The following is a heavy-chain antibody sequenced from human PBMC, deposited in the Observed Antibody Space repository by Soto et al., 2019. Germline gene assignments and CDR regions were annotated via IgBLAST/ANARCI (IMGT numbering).Heavy chain of an antibody. CDR3: ARQGFHYYYGMDV. J-gene: IGHJ6*02. CDR2: IYTTESP. CDR1: GASSSSYY. Sequence: SETLSLTCTVSGASSSSYYWTWIRQPAGKGLEWIGRIYTTESPNYNPSLKSRVSMSLDTSKNQFSLKVTSVTAADTAVYYCARQGFHYYYGMDVWGQGTTVTVS. V-gene: IGHV4-4*07.